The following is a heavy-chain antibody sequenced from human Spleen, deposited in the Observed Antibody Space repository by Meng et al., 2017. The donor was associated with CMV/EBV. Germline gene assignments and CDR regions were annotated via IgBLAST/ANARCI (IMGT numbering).Heavy chain of an antibody. Sequence: KASGYTCTDYYIHWVRQAPGQGLEWMGYINPNTGDTDSSQSFHGRVTMTGDTSISTAYMDLNSLISDDTALYYCAREGDDGNSFPDYWGQGTLVTVSS. D-gene: IGHD4-23*01. CDR3: AREGDDGNSFPDY. CDR1: GYTCTDYY. V-gene: IGHV1-2*02. CDR2: INPNTGDT. J-gene: IGHJ4*02.